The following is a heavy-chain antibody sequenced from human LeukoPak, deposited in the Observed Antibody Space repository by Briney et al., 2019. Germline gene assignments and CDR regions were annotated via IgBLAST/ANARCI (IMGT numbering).Heavy chain of an antibody. V-gene: IGHV4-4*07. Sequence: SETLCLTCTVSGASISSYYWTWVRQPAGKGLEWVGRIYASGGTNYNPSLKSRVAMSVDTSKNQYSLKLSSVTAADTAVYYCARLSADSSRSRGFDYWGQGTLVTVSS. CDR3: ARLSADSSRSRGFDY. CDR2: IYASGGT. D-gene: IGHD2-2*01. J-gene: IGHJ4*02. CDR1: GASISSYY.